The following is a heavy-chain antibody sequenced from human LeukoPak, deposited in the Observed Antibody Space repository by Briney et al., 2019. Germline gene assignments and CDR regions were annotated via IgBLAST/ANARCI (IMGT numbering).Heavy chain of an antibody. CDR1: GFTFSSYA. Sequence: GGSLRPSCAASGFTFSSYAMSWVRQAPGKGLEWVSAISGSGGSTYYADSVKGRFTISRDNSKNTLYLQMNSLRAEDTAVYYCAKDSRQTWWDRKYYYYMDVWGKGTTVTVSS. D-gene: IGHD2-15*01. V-gene: IGHV3-23*01. J-gene: IGHJ6*03. CDR2: ISGSGGST. CDR3: AKDSRQTWWDRKYYYYMDV.